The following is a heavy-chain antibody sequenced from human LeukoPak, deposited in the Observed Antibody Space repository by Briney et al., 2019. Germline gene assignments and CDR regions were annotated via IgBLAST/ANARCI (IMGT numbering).Heavy chain of an antibody. D-gene: IGHD3-9*01. CDR3: AREPYYDILTGYYGLVHYFDY. Sequence: SETLSLTCTVSGGSISSGSYYWSWIRQPAGKGLEWIGRIYTSGSTNYNPSLKSRVTISVDTSKNQFSLKLSSVTAADTAVYYCAREPYYDILTGYYGLVHYFDYWGQGTLVTVSS. J-gene: IGHJ4*02. V-gene: IGHV4-61*02. CDR1: GGSISSGSYY. CDR2: IYTSGST.